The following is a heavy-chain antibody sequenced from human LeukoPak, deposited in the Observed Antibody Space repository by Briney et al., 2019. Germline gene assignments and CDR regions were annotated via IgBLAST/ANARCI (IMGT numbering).Heavy chain of an antibody. CDR2: IWYDGSNK. V-gene: IGHV3-33*01. J-gene: IGHJ4*02. CDR3: ARGYDSSGPDY. CDR1: GFTFSSYG. D-gene: IGHD3-22*01. Sequence: GGSLRLSCAASGFTFSSYGMHWVRQAPGKGLEWVAVIWYDGSNKYYADSVKGRFTISRDNSKNTLYLQMNGLRAEDTAVYYCARGYDSSGPDYWGQGTLVTVSS.